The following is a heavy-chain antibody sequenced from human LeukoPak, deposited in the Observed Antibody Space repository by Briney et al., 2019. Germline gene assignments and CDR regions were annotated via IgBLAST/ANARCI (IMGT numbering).Heavy chain of an antibody. CDR1: GYSFVLYG. Sequence: ASVKVSCKASGYSFVLYGISWVRQAPGEGPEWMGWISGSTGDTNYAQEFQGRVTMTADTSSSTAYMELRSLRLDDMAVYYCARDENYGIFFNVDYWGQGTLVTVSS. CDR2: ISGSTGDT. V-gene: IGHV1-18*03. J-gene: IGHJ4*02. CDR3: ARDENYGIFFNVDY. D-gene: IGHD4-17*01.